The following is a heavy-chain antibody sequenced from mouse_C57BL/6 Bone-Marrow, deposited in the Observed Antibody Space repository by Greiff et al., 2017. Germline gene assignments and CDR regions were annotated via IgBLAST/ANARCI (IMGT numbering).Heavy chain of an antibody. CDR2: IYPGDGGT. Sequence: VKLVESGPELVKPGASVKISCKASGYAFSSSWMNWVKQRPGRGLEWIGRIYPGDGGTNYNGKFKGKATLTADKSSSTAYMQLSSLTSEDSAVYCCARYGSRSDYWGQGTTLTVSS. V-gene: IGHV1-82*01. J-gene: IGHJ2*01. D-gene: IGHD1-1*01. CDR1: GYAFSSSW. CDR3: ARYGSRSDY.